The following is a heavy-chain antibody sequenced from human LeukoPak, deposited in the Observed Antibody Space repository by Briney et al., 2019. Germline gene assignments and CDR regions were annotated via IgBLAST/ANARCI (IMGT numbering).Heavy chain of an antibody. CDR2: IYYSGST. CDR1: GGSFSGYY. CDR3: AREVRRDGSGKPTRRFDY. J-gene: IGHJ4*02. Sequence: SETLSLTCAVYGGSFSGYYWSWIRQPPGKGQEWIGYIYYSGSTYYNPSLKSRVTISVDTSKNQFSLKLSSVTAADTAVYYCAREVRRDGSGKPTRRFDYWGQGTLVTVSS. D-gene: IGHD3-10*01. V-gene: IGHV4-30-4*01.